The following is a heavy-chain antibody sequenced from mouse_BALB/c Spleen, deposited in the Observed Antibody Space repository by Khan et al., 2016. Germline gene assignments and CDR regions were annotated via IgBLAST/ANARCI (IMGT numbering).Heavy chain of an antibody. Sequence: QVQLKESGPGLVQPSQSLSITCTVSDFSLTSYGVHWVRQSPGKGLEWLGVIWSGGSTDYNAAFISRLSISKDNSKSQVFFKMNSLQANDTAIYYCVGYAYWGQGTLVTVSA. CDR3: VGYAY. J-gene: IGHJ3*01. CDR1: DFSLTSYG. V-gene: IGHV2-2*02. CDR2: IWSGGST.